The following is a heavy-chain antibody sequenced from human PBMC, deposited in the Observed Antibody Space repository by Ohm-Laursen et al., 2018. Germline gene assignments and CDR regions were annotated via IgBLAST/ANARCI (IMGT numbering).Heavy chain of an antibody. Sequence: SDTLSLTCTVSGGSISNYYWSWIRQPPGKGLQWLGYIYSRGNTNYDPSLQNRFTMSVDTSKNQFSLTVTSVTAADTAIYFCARGGRVVEWSYGEFFFDSWGQGSRVTVSS. V-gene: IGHV4-59*07. CDR3: ARGGRVVEWSYGEFFFDS. CDR1: GGSISNYY. J-gene: IGHJ4*02. CDR2: IYSRGNT. D-gene: IGHD3-3*01.